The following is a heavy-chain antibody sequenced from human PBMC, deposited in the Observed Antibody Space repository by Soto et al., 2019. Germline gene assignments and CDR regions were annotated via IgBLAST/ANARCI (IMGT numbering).Heavy chain of an antibody. CDR3: VRDDDQEANALDY. D-gene: IGHD2-2*01. J-gene: IGHJ4*02. Sequence: QVQLEESGGDVVQPGRSLRLSCAASGFTFSNYGMHWVRQAPGKGLEWVAVITNDGRSDYYADSVRGRFIISRDNSKNTLYLKMNRLRAEDTAVYYCVRDDDQEANALDYWGQGTLVTVSS. CDR2: ITNDGRSD. V-gene: IGHV3-33*01. CDR1: GFTFSNYG.